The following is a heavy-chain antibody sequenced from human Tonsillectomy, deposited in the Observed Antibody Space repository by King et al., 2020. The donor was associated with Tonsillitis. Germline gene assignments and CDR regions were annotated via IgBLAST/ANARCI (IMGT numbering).Heavy chain of an antibody. CDR1: GFTFSSYA. CDR2: ISGSGGSA. Sequence: VQLVESGGGLVQPGGSLRLSCAASGFTFSSYAMSWVRQAPGKGLEWVSAISGSGGSAYYADSVKGRFTISRDNYKNTLYLQMNSLRAEDTAVYYCAKDFLESGGTQAGDAFDIWGQETMVTVSS. D-gene: IGHD3-3*01. V-gene: IGHV3-23*04. J-gene: IGHJ3*02. CDR3: AKDFLESGGTQAGDAFDI.